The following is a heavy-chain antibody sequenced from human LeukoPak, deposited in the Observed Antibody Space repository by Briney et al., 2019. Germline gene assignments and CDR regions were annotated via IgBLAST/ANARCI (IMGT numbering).Heavy chain of an antibody. J-gene: IGHJ3*01. CDR2: ISYSAATS. CDR1: GFNFSGSA. V-gene: IGHV3-23*01. Sequence: GGSLRLSCAVSGFNFSGSAMSWVRHAPGGGLEMVSLISYSAATSYYTDAVRGRFTISRDNSKDTLFLQMNSLRAEDTAIYYCARDMQLSTWGLGTMVTVSS. D-gene: IGHD3-16*02. CDR3: ARDMQLST.